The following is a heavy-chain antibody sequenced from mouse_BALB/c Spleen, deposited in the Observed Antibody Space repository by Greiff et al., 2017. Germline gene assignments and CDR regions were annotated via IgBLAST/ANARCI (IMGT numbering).Heavy chain of an antibody. CDR2: INPGSGGT. D-gene: IGHD2-14*01. Sequence: QVQLQQSGAELVRPGTSVKVSCKASGYAFTNYLIEWVKQRPGQGLEWIGVINPGSGGTNYNEKFKGKAALTADKSSSTAYMQLSSLTSDDSAVYFCARDYRYYWFAYWGQGTLVTVSA. J-gene: IGHJ3*01. V-gene: IGHV1-54*01. CDR1: GYAFTNYL. CDR3: ARDYRYYWFAY.